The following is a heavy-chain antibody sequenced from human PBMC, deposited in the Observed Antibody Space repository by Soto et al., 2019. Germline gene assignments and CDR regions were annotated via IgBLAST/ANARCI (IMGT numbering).Heavy chain of an antibody. CDR2: IYYSGSP. Sequence: SEPLSLPCSASCGSISGYYWSWIRNSPGKGLEWIGYIYYSGSPNYNPSLKSRVTISVDTSKYQFSLMLSSVTAADTAVYYCAGVPPEGVGDMDVRGQGTTGTVSS. J-gene: IGHJ6*02. CDR1: CGSISGYY. CDR3: AGVPPEGVGDMDV. D-gene: IGHD3-16*01. V-gene: IGHV4-59*01.